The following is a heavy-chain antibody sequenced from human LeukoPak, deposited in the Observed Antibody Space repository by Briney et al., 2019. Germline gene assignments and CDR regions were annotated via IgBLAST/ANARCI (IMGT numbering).Heavy chain of an antibody. CDR2: ISWNSGRI. D-gene: IGHD5-18*01. J-gene: IGHJ4*02. CDR3: AKGRAYSYVASFDY. V-gene: IGHV3-9*01. Sequence: GRSLRLSCAASGFTFDDYAMHWVRQAPGKCLEWVSSISWNSGRIAYADSVEGRFTISRDSAKNSLFLQMDSLRPDDTALYFCAKGRAYSYVASFDYWGQETPVTVSS. CDR1: GFTFDDYA.